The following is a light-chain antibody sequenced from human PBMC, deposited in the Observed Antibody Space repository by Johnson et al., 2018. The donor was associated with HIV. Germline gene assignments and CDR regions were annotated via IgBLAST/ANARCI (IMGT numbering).Light chain of an antibody. J-gene: IGLJ1*01. V-gene: IGLV1-51*02. CDR3: GTWDSSLSSEV. CDR1: SSNIGNNY. CDR2: ENN. Sequence: QSVLTQPPSVSAAPGQKVTISCSGSSSNIGNNYVSWYQQLPGTAPKLLIYENNKRPSGIPDRFSGSKSGTSATLGITGLQTGDEADYYCGTWDSSLSSEVCGTVTQVTVL.